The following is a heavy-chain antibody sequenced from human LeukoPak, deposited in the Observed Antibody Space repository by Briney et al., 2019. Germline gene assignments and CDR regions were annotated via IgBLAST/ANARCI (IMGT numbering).Heavy chain of an antibody. V-gene: IGHV3-48*03. CDR2: ISWDGDSA. CDR3: AADGGKDVFDY. J-gene: IGHJ4*02. CDR1: GFTFSSYE. Sequence: GGSLRLSCAASGFTFSSYEMNWVRQAPGKGLEWVSYISWDGDSAYYADSVKGRFIISRDNAKNSLYLHMNSLRVDDTAVYYCAADGGKDVFDYWGQGTLVTVSS. D-gene: IGHD5-24*01.